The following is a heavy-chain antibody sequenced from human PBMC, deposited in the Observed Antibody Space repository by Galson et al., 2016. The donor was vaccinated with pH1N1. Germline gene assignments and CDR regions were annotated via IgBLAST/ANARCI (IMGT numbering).Heavy chain of an antibody. J-gene: IGHJ3*02. Sequence: SLRLSCAASGSNSDYNMNWVRLAPGTGLEWVSSISGSGGRKHYADSVQGRFIISRDNSKNTVYLQMNSLRAGDTALYFCAKGGYGDSGLDVFDIWGQGTMVIVSS. CDR3: AKGGYGDSGLDVFDI. CDR1: GSNSDYN. CDR2: ISGSGGRK. V-gene: IGHV3-23*01. D-gene: IGHD4-17*01.